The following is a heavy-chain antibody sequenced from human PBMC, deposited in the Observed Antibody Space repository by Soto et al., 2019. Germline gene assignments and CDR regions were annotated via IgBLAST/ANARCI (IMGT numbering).Heavy chain of an antibody. CDR2: ISAAGDP. CDR1: GFTFRNYD. J-gene: IGHJ6*04. CDR3: ARTDRDFYGLDV. Sequence: EVQLVESGGGLVQPGGSLRLSCEASGFTFRNYDMHWVRQGTGKGLEWVSGISAAGDPDYADSVEGRFTISRENAQNSFFLQRNSLRVGDTAVYYCARTDRDFYGLDVWGKGTTVIVSS. V-gene: IGHV3-13*05.